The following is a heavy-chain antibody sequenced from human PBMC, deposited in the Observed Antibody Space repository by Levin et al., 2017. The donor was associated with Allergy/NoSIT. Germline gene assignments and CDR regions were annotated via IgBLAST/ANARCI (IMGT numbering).Heavy chain of an antibody. J-gene: IGHJ4*02. CDR1: GGTFSSYA. CDR2: IIPIFGTA. D-gene: IGHD6-6*01. V-gene: IGHV1-69*13. CDR3: AGGRRYSSSLRPFDY. Sequence: ASVKVSCKASGGTFSSYAISWVRQAPGQGLEWMGGIIPIFGTANYAQKFQGRVTITADESTSTAYMELSSLRSEDTAVYYCAGGRRYSSSLRPFDYWGQGTLVTVSS.